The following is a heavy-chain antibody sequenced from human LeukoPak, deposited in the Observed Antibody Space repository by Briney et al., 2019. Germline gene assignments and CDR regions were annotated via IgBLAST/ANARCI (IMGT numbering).Heavy chain of an antibody. V-gene: IGHV1-46*01. D-gene: IGHD6-19*01. Sequence: ASVKVSCKASGYTFTSYYMHWVRQAPGQGLEWMGIINPSGGSTSYAQKLQGRVTMTRDMSTSTVYMELSSLRSEDTAVYYCARDKWLSTTSSGWYGGTDYWGQGTLVTVSS. J-gene: IGHJ4*02. CDR3: ARDKWLSTTSSGWYGGTDY. CDR1: GYTFTSYY. CDR2: INPSGGST.